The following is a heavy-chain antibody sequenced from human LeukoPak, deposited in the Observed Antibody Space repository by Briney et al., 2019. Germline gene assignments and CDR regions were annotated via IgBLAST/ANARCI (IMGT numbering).Heavy chain of an antibody. V-gene: IGHV4-4*09. CDR1: GGSISSYH. Sequence: SETLSLNCTVSGGSISSYHWSWIRQPPGQGLEGIGYIYTSGSTNYNPSLKSRVTMSVDTSKNQFSLKLSSVTAADTAVYYCARGADGLTPGSGGDNWFDPWGQGTLVTVSS. D-gene: IGHD3-10*01. CDR2: IYTSGST. J-gene: IGHJ5*02. CDR3: ARGADGLTPGSGGDNWFDP.